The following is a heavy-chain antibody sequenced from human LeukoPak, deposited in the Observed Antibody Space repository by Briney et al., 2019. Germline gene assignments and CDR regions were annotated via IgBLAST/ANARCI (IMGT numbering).Heavy chain of an antibody. CDR1: GGTFSSYA. CDR2: IIPIFGTA. D-gene: IGHD6-6*01. J-gene: IGHJ4*02. V-gene: IGHV1-69*06. CDR3: ARVPLVPPRGCFDY. Sequence: SVKVSCKASGGTFSSYAISWVRQAPGQGLEWMGGIIPIFGTANYAQKFQGRVTITADKSTSTAYMELSSLRSEDTAVYYCARVPLVPPRGCFDYWGQGTLVTVSS.